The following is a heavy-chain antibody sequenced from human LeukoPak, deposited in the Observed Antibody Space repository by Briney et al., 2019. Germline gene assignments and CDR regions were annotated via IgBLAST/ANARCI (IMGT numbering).Heavy chain of an antibody. CDR1: DDSITMYY. CDR3: ARGRVSSSTWYSTYYYYFYMDV. D-gene: IGHD4-11*01. CDR2: VDHTGST. V-gene: IGHV4-59*01. Sequence: SETLSLTCSVSDDSITMYYWTWIRQPLGKGLEWIGYVDHTGSTNFNPSLNGRVSISRDTSKNLFSLRLRSVTAADTAVYFCARGRVSSSTWYSTYYYYFYMDVWGKGTTVTVSS. J-gene: IGHJ6*03.